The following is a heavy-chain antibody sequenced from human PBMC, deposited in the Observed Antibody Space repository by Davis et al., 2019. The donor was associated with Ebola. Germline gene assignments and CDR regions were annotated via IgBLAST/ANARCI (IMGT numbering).Heavy chain of an antibody. J-gene: IGHJ6*02. Sequence: MPGGSLRLSCAVYGGSFSGYYWSWIRQPPGKGLEWIGDINHSGSTNYNPSLKSRVTISVDTSKNQFSLKLNSVTAADTAVYYCARDLRVGYYGMDVWGQGTTVTVSS. V-gene: IGHV4-34*01. CDR1: GGSFSGYY. D-gene: IGHD1-26*01. CDR3: ARDLRVGYYGMDV. CDR2: INHSGST.